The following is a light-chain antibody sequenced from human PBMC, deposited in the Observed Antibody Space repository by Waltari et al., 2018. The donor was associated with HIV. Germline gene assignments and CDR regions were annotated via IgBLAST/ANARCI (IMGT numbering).Light chain of an antibody. V-gene: IGKV1-17*01. CDR2: AAS. CDR1: QGIGNE. Sequence: DLLMTQSPSSLFASVGDRITITWRASQGIGNELGWYQQKVGQAPKRLIYAASRLQSGVPSRFSGSASETDFTLTISSLQPEDFATYYCQQHHSNPPTFGGGTKVESK. CDR3: QQHHSNPPT. J-gene: IGKJ4*01.